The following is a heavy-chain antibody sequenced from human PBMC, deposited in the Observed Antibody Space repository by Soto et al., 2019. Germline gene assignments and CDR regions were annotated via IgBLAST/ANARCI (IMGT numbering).Heavy chain of an antibody. CDR3: AREDYGSGSYIAFGKISSYFDY. CDR1: GFTFSSYS. D-gene: IGHD3-10*01. V-gene: IGHV3-48*01. Sequence: GGSLRLSCAASGFTFSSYSMNWVRQAPGKGLEWVSYISSSSSTIYYADSVKGRFTISRDNAKNSLYLQMNSLRAEDTAVYYCAREDYGSGSYIAFGKISSYFDYWGQGTLVTVSS. CDR2: ISSSSSTI. J-gene: IGHJ4*02.